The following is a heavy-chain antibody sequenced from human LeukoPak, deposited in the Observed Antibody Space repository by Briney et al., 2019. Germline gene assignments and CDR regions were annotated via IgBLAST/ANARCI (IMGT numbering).Heavy chain of an antibody. V-gene: IGHV4-59*08. CDR3: ASSTWIQLWFNY. D-gene: IGHD5-18*01. Sequence: SETLSLTCTVSGASISSYYWSWIRQPPGKGMEWIGYIYYSGSTNYNPSLKSRVTISVDTSKNQFSLKLSSVTAADTDVYYCASSTWIQLWFNYWGQGTLVTVSS. CDR1: GASISSYY. J-gene: IGHJ4*02. CDR2: IYYSGST.